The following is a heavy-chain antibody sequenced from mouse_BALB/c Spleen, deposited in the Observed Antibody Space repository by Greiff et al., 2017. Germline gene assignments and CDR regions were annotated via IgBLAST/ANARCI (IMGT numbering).Heavy chain of an antibody. CDR1: GFDFSRYW. D-gene: IGHD1-2*01. V-gene: IGHV4-1*02. Sequence: EVQLQESGGGLVQPGGSLKLSCAASGFDFSRYWMSWVRQAPGKGLEWIGEINPDSSTINYTPSLKDKFIISRDNAKNTLYLQMSKVRSEDTALYYCARRGYGYGYAMDYWGQGTSVTVSS. CDR2: INPDSSTI. J-gene: IGHJ4*01. CDR3: ARRGYGYGYAMDY.